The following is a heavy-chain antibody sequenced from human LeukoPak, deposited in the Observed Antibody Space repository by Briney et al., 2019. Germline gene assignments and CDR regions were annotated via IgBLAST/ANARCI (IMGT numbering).Heavy chain of an antibody. D-gene: IGHD6-19*01. J-gene: IGHJ4*02. V-gene: IGHV3-21*01. CDR3: AREGAVAGTGIDY. Sequence: PGGSLRLSCAASGFTFSSYSMNGVRQAPGKGLEWVSSISRSSSYIHYADSVKGRFTISRDNAKNSLYLQMNSLRVEETAVYYCAREGAVAGTGIDYWGQGTLVTVSS. CDR1: GFTFSSYS. CDR2: ISRSSSYI.